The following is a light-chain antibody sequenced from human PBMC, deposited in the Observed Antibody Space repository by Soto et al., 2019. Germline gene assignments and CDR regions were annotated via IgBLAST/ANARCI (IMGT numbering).Light chain of an antibody. V-gene: IGKV1-39*01. CDR2: AAS. CDR1: QSISSY. Sequence: DIQMTQSPPTLSASVGDRVTITCRASQSISSYLNWYQQKPGKAPKLLIYAASSLQSGVPSRFSGRGSGTDFTLAISSLQPEDSATYYCLQDINYPWTFGQGTKVDIK. J-gene: IGKJ1*01. CDR3: LQDINYPWT.